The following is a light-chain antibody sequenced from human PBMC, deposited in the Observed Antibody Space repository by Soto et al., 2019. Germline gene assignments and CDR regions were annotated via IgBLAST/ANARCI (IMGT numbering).Light chain of an antibody. Sequence: EIVLTQSPGTLALSPGEGATLSCRASQSVSKYLAWYQQKPGQAPRLLIYGASSRATGIPDSFSGSGSGTDFTLTLSRLEPEDFAVYYCQQYGGSPQTFGQGTKV. CDR2: GAS. J-gene: IGKJ1*01. V-gene: IGKV3-20*01. CDR3: QQYGGSPQT. CDR1: QSVSKY.